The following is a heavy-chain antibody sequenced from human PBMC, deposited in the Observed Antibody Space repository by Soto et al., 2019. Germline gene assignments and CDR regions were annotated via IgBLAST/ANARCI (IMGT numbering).Heavy chain of an antibody. CDR3: ARDKITGLFDY. V-gene: IGHV4-59*12. Sequence: SDTCSVAGGSISSYYWSWIRQHPGKGLEWIGYIYYSGSTNYNPSLKSRVTISVDTSKNQFSLKLTSVTASDTAVYYCARDKITGLFDYWGQGTVVPVSS. CDR1: GGSISSYY. J-gene: IGHJ4*02. CDR2: IYYSGST. D-gene: IGHD2-8*02.